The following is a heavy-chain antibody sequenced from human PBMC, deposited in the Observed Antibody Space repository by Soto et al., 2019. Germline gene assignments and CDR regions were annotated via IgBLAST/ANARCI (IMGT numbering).Heavy chain of an antibody. J-gene: IGHJ5*01. CDR1: GFTFSRYG. V-gene: IGHV3-21*06. D-gene: IGHD2-2*01. Sequence: LRLSCAASGFTFSRYGMNWVRQAPGKGLEWVESISSTTSYVYYADSVKGGFITSRDNAKNILYLEMYALRTEDTGVSYRARDPPEGRVGKWFESWGEGTRVTVSS. CDR3: ARDPPEGRVGKWFES. CDR2: ISSTTSYV.